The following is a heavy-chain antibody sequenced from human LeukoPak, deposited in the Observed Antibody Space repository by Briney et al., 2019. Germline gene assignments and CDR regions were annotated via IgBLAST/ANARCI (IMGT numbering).Heavy chain of an antibody. D-gene: IGHD6-19*01. CDR1: GYTFTGYY. J-gene: IGHJ4*02. CDR2: INPNSGGT. V-gene: IGHV1-2*02. CDR3: ARDTIAVAGDLDY. Sequence: ASVKVSCKASGYTFTGYYMHWVRQAPGQGLEWMGWINPNSGGTNYAQKFQGRVTITRDTSISTAYMELSRLRSDDTAVYYCARDTIAVAGDLDYWGQGTLVTVSS.